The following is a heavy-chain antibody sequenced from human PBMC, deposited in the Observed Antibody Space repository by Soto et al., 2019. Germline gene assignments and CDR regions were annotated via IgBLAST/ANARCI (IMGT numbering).Heavy chain of an antibody. CDR2: IYYSGST. J-gene: IGHJ5*02. CDR1: GGSISSYY. CDR3: ARLGGYYQALDT. Sequence: SETLSLTCTVSGGSISSYYWSWIRQPPGKGLEWIGYIYYSGSTNYNPSLKSRVTISVDTSKNQFSLKLSSVTAADTAVYYCARLGGYYQALDTWGQGALVTVS. D-gene: IGHD3-22*01. V-gene: IGHV4-59*08.